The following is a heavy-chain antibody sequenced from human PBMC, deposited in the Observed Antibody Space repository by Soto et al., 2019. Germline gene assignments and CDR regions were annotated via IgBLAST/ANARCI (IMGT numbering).Heavy chain of an antibody. J-gene: IGHJ4*02. V-gene: IGHV1-69*12. D-gene: IGHD5-12*01. CDR2: IIPIFGTA. Sequence: QVQLVQSGAAVKKPGSSVKVSCKASGGTFSSYAISWVRQAPGQGLEWMGGIIPIFGTANYAQKFQGRVTITADESTSTADMELSSLRSEDTAVYYCARERGYSGYDDPGQFDYWGQGTLVTVSS. CDR1: GGTFSSYA. CDR3: ARERGYSGYDDPGQFDY.